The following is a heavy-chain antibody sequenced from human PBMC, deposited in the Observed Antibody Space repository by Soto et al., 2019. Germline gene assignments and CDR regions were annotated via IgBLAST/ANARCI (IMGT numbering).Heavy chain of an antibody. D-gene: IGHD3-10*01. Sequence: ASETLSLTCTVSGGSVSSGDYYWNWIRQAPGKGLEWIGYIFYSGSTNYNSSLKSRVTISVDTSKNEFSLRLTSVTAADTAVYYCARDGYDGSGSPYPAYWGPGTQVTVSS. CDR2: IFYSGST. CDR3: ARDGYDGSGSPYPAY. CDR1: GGSVSSGDYY. J-gene: IGHJ4*02. V-gene: IGHV4-61*08.